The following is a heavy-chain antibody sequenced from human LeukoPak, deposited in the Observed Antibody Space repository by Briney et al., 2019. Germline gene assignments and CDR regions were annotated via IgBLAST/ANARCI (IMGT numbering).Heavy chain of an antibody. V-gene: IGHV1-18*01. CDR2: ISVYNGNT. D-gene: IGHD1-26*01. CDR3: SRVGPTGVSFDY. Sequence: ASVKVSCKASGYTFTNYGIGWVRHAPGQGLEWMGWISVYNGNTNFAQNLQGRVTMTRDTSTSTAYMELRSLRSDDTAVYYCSRVGPTGVSFDYWGQGSLVTVSS. J-gene: IGHJ4*02. CDR1: GYTFTNYG.